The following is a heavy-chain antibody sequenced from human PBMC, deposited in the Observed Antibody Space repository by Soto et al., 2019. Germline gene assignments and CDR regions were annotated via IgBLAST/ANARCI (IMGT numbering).Heavy chain of an antibody. Sequence: QVQLVESGGGVVQPGRSLRLSCAASGFTFSSYGMHWVRRAPGKGLEWVAVIWYDGSNKYYADSVKGRFTISRDNSKNTLYLQMNSLRAEDTAVYYCASSTRVNAFDYWGQGTLVTVSS. CDR1: GFTFSSYG. V-gene: IGHV3-33*01. CDR2: IWYDGSNK. CDR3: ASSTRVNAFDY. J-gene: IGHJ4*02.